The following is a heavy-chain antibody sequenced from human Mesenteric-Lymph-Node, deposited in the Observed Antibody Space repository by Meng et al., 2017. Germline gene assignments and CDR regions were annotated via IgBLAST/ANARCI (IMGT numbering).Heavy chain of an antibody. J-gene: IGHJ4*02. CDR2: IFPLDSDT. CDR1: GYTFNSYW. Sequence: GGSLRLSCKGSGYTFNSYWIAWVRQMPGKGLEYMGVIFPLDSDTRYSPSFQGQVTISADKSISNAYLQWSSLKASDTAMYYCARIRSSGWKNYYFDYWGQGTLVTVSS. D-gene: IGHD6-19*01. V-gene: IGHV5-51*01. CDR3: ARIRSSGWKNYYFDY.